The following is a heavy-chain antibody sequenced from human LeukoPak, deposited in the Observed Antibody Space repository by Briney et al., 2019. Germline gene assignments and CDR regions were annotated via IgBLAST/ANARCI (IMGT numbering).Heavy chain of an antibody. J-gene: IGHJ3*02. CDR3: ATELSGDAFDI. D-gene: IGHD2-15*01. V-gene: IGHV3-7*01. CDR1: EFTFNNYW. Sequence: PGGSLRLSCAGSEFTFNNYWMNWVRQAPGKGLQWVANINQDESEKNYVESVKGRFTISRDNANNSLYLQVNTLSAEDTAVYYCATELSGDAFDIWGQGTMVTVSS. CDR2: INQDESEK.